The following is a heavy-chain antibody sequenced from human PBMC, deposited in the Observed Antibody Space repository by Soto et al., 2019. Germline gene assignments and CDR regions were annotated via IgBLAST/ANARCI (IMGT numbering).Heavy chain of an antibody. CDR2: IKSKTDGGTT. D-gene: IGHD1-26*01. CDR3: TTDPRESYYYGMDV. CDR1: GFTFSNAW. Sequence: GGSLRLSCAASGFTFSNAWMNWVRQAPGKGLEWVGRIKSKTDGGTTDYAAPVKGRFTISRDDSKNTLYLQMNSLKTEDTAVYYCTTDPRESYYYGMDVWGQGTTVTVSS. V-gene: IGHV3-15*07. J-gene: IGHJ6*02.